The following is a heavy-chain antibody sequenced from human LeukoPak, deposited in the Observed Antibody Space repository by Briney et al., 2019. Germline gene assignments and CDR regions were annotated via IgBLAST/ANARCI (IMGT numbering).Heavy chain of an antibody. Sequence: GGSLRLSCAASGFTFSSYAMSWVRQAPGKGLEWVSAISGSGGSTYYADSVKGRFTISRDNSKNTPYLQMNSLRVEDTAVYYCARRSTVKDGQNWFDPWGQGTLVTVSS. CDR1: GFTFSSYA. D-gene: IGHD4-11*01. CDR3: ARRSTVKDGQNWFDP. V-gene: IGHV3-23*01. J-gene: IGHJ5*02. CDR2: ISGSGGST.